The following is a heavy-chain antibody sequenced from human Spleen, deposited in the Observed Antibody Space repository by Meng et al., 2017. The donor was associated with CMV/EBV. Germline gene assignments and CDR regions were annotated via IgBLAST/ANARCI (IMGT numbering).Heavy chain of an antibody. D-gene: IGHD5-24*01. J-gene: IGHJ4*02. Sequence: GGSLRLSCAASGFTFSSYEMNWVRQAQGKGLEWISYISTSGTTLYYADSVKGRFTISRDNAKNSLYLQMDSLRAEDTAVYYCARRDGDYWGQGTLVTVSS. CDR3: ARRDGDY. CDR2: ISTSGTTL. CDR1: GFTFSSYE. V-gene: IGHV3-48*03.